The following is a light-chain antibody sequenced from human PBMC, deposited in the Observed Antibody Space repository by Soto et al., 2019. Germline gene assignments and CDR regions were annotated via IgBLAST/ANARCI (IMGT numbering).Light chain of an antibody. J-gene: IGKJ4*01. V-gene: IGKV1-33*01. CDR1: HDVSRN. CDR2: DAS. CDR3: QQYNSMLS. Sequence: DIQMTQSPSSLSASEGDRVTITCQSSHDVSRNLNWFQQKPGEAPRLLIYDASNLERGVPSRFSGTGSGTDFTLTISSLQPDDVATYYCQQYNSMLSFGGGTEVEIK.